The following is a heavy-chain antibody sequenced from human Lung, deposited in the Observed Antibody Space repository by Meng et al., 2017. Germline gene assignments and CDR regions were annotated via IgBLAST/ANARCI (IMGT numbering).Heavy chain of an antibody. D-gene: IGHD4-11*01. CDR1: GGSFSDYS. CDR2: INHSGST. V-gene: IGHV4-34*01. J-gene: IGHJ4*02. CDR3: ARGPTTMAHDFDY. Sequence: QVQLRQWGAGLLKPSETLSLTCVVSGGSFSDYSWSWIRQPPGKGLEWIGEINHSGSTNYNPSLESRATISVDTSQNNLSLKLSSVTAADSAVYYCARGPTTMAHDFDYWGQGTLVTVSS.